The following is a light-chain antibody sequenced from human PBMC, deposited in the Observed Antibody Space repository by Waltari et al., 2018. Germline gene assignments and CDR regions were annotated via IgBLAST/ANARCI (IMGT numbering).Light chain of an antibody. V-gene: IGLV3-21*04. CDR3: EVWDGAGHVV. J-gene: IGLJ2*01. CDR2: YDT. Sequence: SYVLTQPPSLSVAPGQTARITCGGNNIGGKSVHWYQQKPGQAPRLVIYYDTDRPSGIPDRVSGSNSGNTATLTINRVEAGDEADYYCEVWDGAGHVVFGGGTQLTVL. CDR1: NIGGKS.